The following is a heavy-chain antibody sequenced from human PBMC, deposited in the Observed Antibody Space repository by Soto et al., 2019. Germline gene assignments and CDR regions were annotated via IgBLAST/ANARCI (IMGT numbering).Heavy chain of an antibody. V-gene: IGHV3-23*01. J-gene: IGHJ4*02. CDR1: GFTFSSYA. D-gene: IGHD6-13*01. CDR2: ISGSGGST. CDR3: AKDIAAAGYYFDY. Sequence: EVQLLESGGGSVQPGGSLRLSCAASGFTFSSYAMSWVRQAPGKGLEWVSAISGSGGSTYYADSVKGRFTISRDNSKNTLYLQMNSLRAEDTAVYYCAKDIAAAGYYFDYWGQGTLVTVSS.